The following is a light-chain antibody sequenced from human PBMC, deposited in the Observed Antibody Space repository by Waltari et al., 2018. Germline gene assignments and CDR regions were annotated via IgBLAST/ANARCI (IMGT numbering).Light chain of an antibody. J-gene: IGKJ1*01. CDR1: QSVTNY. V-gene: IGKV3-11*01. Sequence: EIVLTQSPDTLSLSPGERATLACRASQSVTNYLAWYQQKPDQAPRVLLYSASNRATGVPARFSGSGSGTDFTLTISSLEPEDFAVYYCQQRSNWPRTFGQGTKVEVK. CDR3: QQRSNWPRT. CDR2: SAS.